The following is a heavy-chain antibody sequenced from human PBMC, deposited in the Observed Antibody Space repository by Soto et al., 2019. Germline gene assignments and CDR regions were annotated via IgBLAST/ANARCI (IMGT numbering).Heavy chain of an antibody. CDR1: GFTFSSYE. D-gene: IGHD3-22*01. CDR3: ARGSYYYDSSGYWDY. J-gene: IGHJ4*02. V-gene: IGHV3-48*03. CDR2: ISSSGSTI. Sequence: PGGSLRLSCAASGFTFSSYEMNWVRQAPGKGLEWVSYISSSGSTIYYADSVKGRFTISRDNAKNSLYLQMNSLRAEDTAVYYCARGSYYYDSSGYWDYWGQGTLVTVS.